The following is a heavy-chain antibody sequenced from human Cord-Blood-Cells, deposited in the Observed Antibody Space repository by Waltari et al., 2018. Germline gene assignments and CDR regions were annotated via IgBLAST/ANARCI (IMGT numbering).Heavy chain of an antibody. CDR1: GYTFTSYG. Sequence: QVQLVQSGAEVKKPGASVKVSCTASGYTFTSYGISWVRQAPGQGLEWMGWISAYNGNTNYAQKLQGRVTMTTDTSTSTAYMELRSLRSDDTAVYYCAREVATGYYDSSGYYHDAFDIWGQGTMVTVSS. D-gene: IGHD3-22*01. CDR2: ISAYNGNT. CDR3: AREVATGYYDSSGYYHDAFDI. V-gene: IGHV1-18*01. J-gene: IGHJ3*02.